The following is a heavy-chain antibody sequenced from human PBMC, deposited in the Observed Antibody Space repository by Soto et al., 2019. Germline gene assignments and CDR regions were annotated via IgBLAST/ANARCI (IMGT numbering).Heavy chain of an antibody. J-gene: IGHJ4*02. Sequence: ASVKVSCKASGYTFTSYYMHWVRQAPGQGLEWMGIINPSGGSTSYARKFQGRVTMTRDTSTSTVYMELSSLRSEDTAVYYCARGEYYDYIWGSYRYNFFDYWGQGTLVTVSS. D-gene: IGHD3-16*02. V-gene: IGHV1-46*03. CDR2: INPSGGST. CDR3: ARGEYYDYIWGSYRYNFFDY. CDR1: GYTFTSYY.